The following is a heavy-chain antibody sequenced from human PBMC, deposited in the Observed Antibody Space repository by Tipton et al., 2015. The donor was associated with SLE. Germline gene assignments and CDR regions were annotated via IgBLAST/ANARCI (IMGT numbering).Heavy chain of an antibody. V-gene: IGHV4-59*08. Sequence: LRLSCSVSGGFISSYYWSWIRQPPGKGLEWIGQTYYSGSTNYNPSLKSRVTISADTSKNQFSLKLSSVTAADTAVYYCASELSYSDFWSGSRNPDYYYYMDVWGKGTTVTVSS. D-gene: IGHD3-3*01. CDR3: ASELSYSDFWSGSRNPDYYYYMDV. CDR2: TYYSGST. CDR1: GGFISSYY. J-gene: IGHJ6*03.